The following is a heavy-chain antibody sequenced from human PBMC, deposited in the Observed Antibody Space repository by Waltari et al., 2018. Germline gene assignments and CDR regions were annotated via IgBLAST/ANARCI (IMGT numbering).Heavy chain of an antibody. CDR1: GGTFSPYG. V-gene: IGHV1-69*01. D-gene: IGHD6-13*01. CDR2: IVPLFGAI. J-gene: IGHJ5*02. CDR3: ARGGIEHQLSPNWFDP. Sequence: QVQLVQSGAEVRKPGSSVKVSCKTSGGTFSPYGISWVRQAPGHGLEYMGGIVPLFGAIHYAQKFRGRVTITADESTSTTYMEMSNLKSEDTAVYFCARGGIEHQLSPNWFDPWGQGTLVTVSS.